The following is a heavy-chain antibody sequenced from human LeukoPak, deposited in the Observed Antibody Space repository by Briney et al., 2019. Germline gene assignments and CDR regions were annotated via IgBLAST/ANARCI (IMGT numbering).Heavy chain of an antibody. Sequence: PGGSRRLSCIASGFTFSNYAMNWVRQAPGKGLEWVSAVSGSGDNTYYADSVKGRFTISRDNSKNTLYLQMNSLRAEDTAVYYCAKPARTDAFDIWGQGTMITVSS. V-gene: IGHV3-23*01. CDR3: AKPARTDAFDI. J-gene: IGHJ3*02. CDR1: GFTFSNYA. D-gene: IGHD1-14*01. CDR2: VSGSGDNT.